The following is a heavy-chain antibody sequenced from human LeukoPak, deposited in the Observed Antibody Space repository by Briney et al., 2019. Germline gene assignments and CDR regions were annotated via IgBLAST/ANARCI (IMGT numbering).Heavy chain of an antibody. CDR1: VFTFDDYA. CDR2: ISWNSGSI. V-gene: IGHV3-9*01. CDR3: AKDPSFDP. J-gene: IGHJ5*02. Sequence: GGSLRLSCAASVFTFDDYAMHWLRQAPGKGVEWVSGISWNSGSIGYADSVKGRFNISRDNAKNSLYLQMNSLRAEDTALYYCAKDPSFDPWGQGTLVTVSS.